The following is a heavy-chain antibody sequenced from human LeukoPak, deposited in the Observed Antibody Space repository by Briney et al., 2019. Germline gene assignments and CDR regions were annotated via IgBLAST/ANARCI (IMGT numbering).Heavy chain of an antibody. CDR1: GGSISSSSYY. CDR2: IYYSGST. V-gene: IGHV4-39*07. D-gene: IGHD6-6*01. Sequence: PSETLSLTCTVSGGSISSSSYYWGWIRQPPGKGLEWIGSIYYSGSTYYNPSLKSRVTISVDTSKNQFSLKLSSVTAADTAVYYCARGRKAAPRTRWFDPWGQGTLVTVSS. CDR3: ARGRKAAPRTRWFDP. J-gene: IGHJ5*02.